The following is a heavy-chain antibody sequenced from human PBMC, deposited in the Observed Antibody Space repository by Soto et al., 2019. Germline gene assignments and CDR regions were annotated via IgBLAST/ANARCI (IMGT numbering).Heavy chain of an antibody. D-gene: IGHD3-22*01. Sequence: GASVKVSCKASGCTFSSYAISCVRQAPGQVLEWMGGIIPIFGTANYAQKFQGRVTITADESTSTAYMELSSLRSEDTAVYYCATQPDSSGFGYWGQGTLVTVSS. CDR3: ATQPDSSGFGY. CDR2: IIPIFGTA. J-gene: IGHJ4*02. V-gene: IGHV1-69*13. CDR1: GCTFSSYA.